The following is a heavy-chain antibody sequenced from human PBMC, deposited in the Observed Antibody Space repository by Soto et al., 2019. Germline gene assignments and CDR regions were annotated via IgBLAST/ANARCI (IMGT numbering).Heavy chain of an antibody. D-gene: IGHD3-16*01. CDR2: INSDGTII. J-gene: IGHJ4*02. CDR1: GFSFSNYW. V-gene: IGHV3-74*01. CDR3: VRPIMTTNVLGY. Sequence: PGGSLRLSCAASGFSFSNYWMHWVRQAPGKGLVWVSRINSDGTIIDYPDSVKGRFTVSRDNAKNTLYLQMNSLRAEDAAVYYCVRPIMTTNVLGYWGPATLVTVSS.